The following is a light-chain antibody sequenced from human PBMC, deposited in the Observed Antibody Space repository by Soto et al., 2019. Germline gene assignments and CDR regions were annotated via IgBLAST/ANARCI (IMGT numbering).Light chain of an antibody. J-gene: IGKJ2*01. CDR2: DAS. V-gene: IGKV1-5*01. CDR3: QQYNGYSDT. Sequence: DSQMTQSPSTLSASVGDRVTITCRASQSLNTWLAWYQQKPGKAPKLLIYDASILQTAVPSRFSGSESGTEFTLTISSLQPEDFATYYCQQYNGYSDTFGQGTKVE. CDR1: QSLNTW.